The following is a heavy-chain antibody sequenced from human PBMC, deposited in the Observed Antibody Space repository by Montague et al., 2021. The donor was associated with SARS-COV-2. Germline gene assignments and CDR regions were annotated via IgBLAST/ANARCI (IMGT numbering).Heavy chain of an antibody. CDR3: ARDPPDSIWDTFDI. CDR1: GFTLSSYW. V-gene: IGHV3-74*03. Sequence: SLRLSCAASGFTLSSYWMHWVRQVPGEGLLWVSRLSNDGSSTAYADSXKGRFTISRDNAKNTLYLQMNSLRAEDTAVYYCARDPPDSIWDTFDIWGLGTMVTVSS. J-gene: IGHJ3*02. D-gene: IGHD6-13*01. CDR2: LSNDGSST.